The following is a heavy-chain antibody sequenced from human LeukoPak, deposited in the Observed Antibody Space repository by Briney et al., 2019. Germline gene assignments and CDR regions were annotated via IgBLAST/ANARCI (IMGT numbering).Heavy chain of an antibody. CDR1: GFTVSSTS. CDR3: ARGESSSSSDFDY. D-gene: IGHD6-6*01. V-gene: IGHV3-21*01. J-gene: IGHJ4*02. Sequence: GGSLRLSCAASGFTVSSTSMSWVRQAPGKGLEWVSSISSSSSYIYYADSVKGRFTISRDNAKNSLYLQMNSLRAEDTAVYYCARGESSSSSDFDYWGQGTLVTVSS. CDR2: ISSSSSYI.